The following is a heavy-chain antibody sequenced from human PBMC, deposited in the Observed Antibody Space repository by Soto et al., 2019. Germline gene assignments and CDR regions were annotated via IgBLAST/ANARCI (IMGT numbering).Heavy chain of an antibody. Sequence: PGGSLRLSCATSGFTFSASAMHWVRQVSGKGLEWIARIRSKANNYATTYAPSVKGRFTISRDDSENTVYLQMNSLKTEDTAIYYCAKQIYGGNSWGQVTLVTVSS. V-gene: IGHV3-73*01. D-gene: IGHD2-21*02. CDR2: IRSKANNYAT. CDR1: GFTFSASA. J-gene: IGHJ4*02. CDR3: AKQIYGGNS.